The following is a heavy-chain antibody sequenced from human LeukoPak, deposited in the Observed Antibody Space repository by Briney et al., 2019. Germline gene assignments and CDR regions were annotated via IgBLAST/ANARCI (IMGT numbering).Heavy chain of an antibody. CDR2: ISFSSSHI. V-gene: IGHV3-21*06. D-gene: IGHD5-24*01. CDR1: GFTFSSYS. CDR3: TRVGYIDEGIDY. Sequence: GGSLRLSCAASGFTFSSYSMNWVRQAPGKGLEWVSSISFSSSHIYYADSVKGRFTISRDNAKNSLYLQMNSLRAEDTAIYYCTRVGYIDEGIDYWGQGTLVTVSS. J-gene: IGHJ4*02.